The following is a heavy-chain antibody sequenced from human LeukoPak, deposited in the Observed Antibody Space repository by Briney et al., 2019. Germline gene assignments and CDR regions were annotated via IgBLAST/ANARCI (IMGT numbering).Heavy chain of an antibody. CDR2: VYYSGST. J-gene: IGHJ4*02. V-gene: IGHV4-59*01. CDR1: GGSLSSYY. D-gene: IGHD1-26*01. CDR3: AGHVGSGSYYADY. Sequence: SETLSLTCTVSGGSLSSYYWSWIRQPPGKGLEWIGNVYYSGSTNYNPSLKSRVTISVDTSKNQFSLKLTSVTAADTAVYYCAGHVGSGSYYADYWGQGTLVTVSS.